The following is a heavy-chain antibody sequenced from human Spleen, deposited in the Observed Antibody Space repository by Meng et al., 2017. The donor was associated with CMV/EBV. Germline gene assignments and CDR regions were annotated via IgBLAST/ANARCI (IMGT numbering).Heavy chain of an antibody. CDR1: GYTLSGYY. Sequence: ASVKVSCKASGYTLSGYYMHWVRQAPGEGLEWMGWINPNSGGTNYAQKFQGRVTMTRDTSISTAYMDLSGLTSDDTAVYYCARASDCSDTSCYYFDYWGQGALVTVSS. V-gene: IGHV1-2*02. CDR2: INPNSGGT. CDR3: ARASDCSDTSCYYFDY. D-gene: IGHD2-2*01. J-gene: IGHJ4*02.